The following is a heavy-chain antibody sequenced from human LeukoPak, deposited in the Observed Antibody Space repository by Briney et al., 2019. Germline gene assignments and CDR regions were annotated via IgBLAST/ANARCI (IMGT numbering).Heavy chain of an antibody. CDR1: GGSISGSSYY. CDR2: GFYSGSA. J-gene: IGHJ4*02. V-gene: IGHV4-39*01. D-gene: IGHD4-17*01. Sequence: SSETLSLTCTVSGGSISGSSYYWAWIRQPPGKGLEWIGSGFYSGSAHYNPSLKSRVTISVDTSKNQFSLNLSSVTAADTAVYYCARLRGAMTPVTSDFDYWGQGTLVTVSS. CDR3: ARLRGAMTPVTSDFDY.